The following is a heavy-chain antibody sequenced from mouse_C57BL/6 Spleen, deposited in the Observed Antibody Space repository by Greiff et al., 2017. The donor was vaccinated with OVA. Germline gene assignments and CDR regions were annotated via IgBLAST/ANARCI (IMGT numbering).Heavy chain of an antibody. V-gene: IGHV1-42*01. Sequence: VQLKQSGPELVKPGASVKISCKASGYSFTGYYMNWVKQSPEKSLEWIGEINPSTGGTTYNQKFKAKATLTVDKSSSTAYMQLKSLTSEDSAVYYCARGPWGYYFDYWGQGTTLTVSS. D-gene: IGHD3-1*01. J-gene: IGHJ2*01. CDR3: ARGPWGYYFDY. CDR1: GYSFTGYY. CDR2: INPSTGGT.